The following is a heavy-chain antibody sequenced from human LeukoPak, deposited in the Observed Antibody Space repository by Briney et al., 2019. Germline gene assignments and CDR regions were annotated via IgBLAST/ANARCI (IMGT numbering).Heavy chain of an antibody. CDR1: GFTFSSYA. J-gene: IGHJ6*02. D-gene: IGHD3-10*01. CDR2: ISGSGGST. Sequence: GGSLRLSCAASGFTFSSYAMSWVRQAPGKGLEWVSAISGSGGSTYYADSVKGLFTISRDNSKNTLYLQMNSLRAEDTAVYYCAKGYYYGSGSYYPFDVWGQGATVTVSS. V-gene: IGHV3-23*01. CDR3: AKGYYYGSGSYYPFDV.